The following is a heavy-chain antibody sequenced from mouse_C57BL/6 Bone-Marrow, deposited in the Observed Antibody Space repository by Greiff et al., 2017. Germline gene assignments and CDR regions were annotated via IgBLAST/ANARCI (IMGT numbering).Heavy chain of an antibody. CDR3: ARGRYPHWYFDV. Sequence: QVQLQQSGAELVRPGTSVKMSCKASGYTFTNYWIGWAKQRPGHGLEWIGDIYPGGGYTNYNEKFKGKATLTADKSSSTAYMQLSSLTSEDSAIYYCARGRYPHWYFDVWGTGTTVTVSS. D-gene: IGHD2-14*01. CDR2: IYPGGGYT. V-gene: IGHV1-63*01. J-gene: IGHJ1*03. CDR1: GYTFTNYW.